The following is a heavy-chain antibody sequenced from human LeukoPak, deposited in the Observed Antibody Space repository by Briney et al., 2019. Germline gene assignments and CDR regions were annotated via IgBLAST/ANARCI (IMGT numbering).Heavy chain of an antibody. CDR1: GFTFSTYG. J-gene: IGHJ4*02. CDR2: IWADGSKK. CDR3: TRVGYIDEGIDY. V-gene: IGHV3-33*03. Sequence: GGSLRLSCAASGFTFSTYGMYWVRQAPGKGLEWVAVIWADGSKKYYADSVKGRFTISRDNAKNSLYLQMNSLRAEDTAIYYCTRVGYIDEGIDYWGQGTLVTVSS. D-gene: IGHD5-24*01.